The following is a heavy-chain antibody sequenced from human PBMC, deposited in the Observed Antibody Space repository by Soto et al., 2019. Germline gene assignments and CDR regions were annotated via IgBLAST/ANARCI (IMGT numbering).Heavy chain of an antibody. Sequence: EVQLVESGGGLVKPGGSLRLSCAASGFTFSSYSMTWVRQAPGKGLEWVSSLSSSTSYIYYADSVKGRFTISRDTAKNSLYLQMNNLRAEDTAVYYCAKAVSSWFHGMDVWGQGTTVTVSS. D-gene: IGHD6-13*01. CDR1: GFTFSSYS. CDR2: LSSSTSYI. J-gene: IGHJ6*02. CDR3: AKAVSSWFHGMDV. V-gene: IGHV3-21*01.